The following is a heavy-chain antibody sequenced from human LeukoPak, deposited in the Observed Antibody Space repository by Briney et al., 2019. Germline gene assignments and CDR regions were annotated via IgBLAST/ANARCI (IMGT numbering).Heavy chain of an antibody. J-gene: IGHJ1*01. D-gene: IGHD6-19*01. CDR2: TSGRGDYT. CDR1: GFTFSNYA. CDR3: AKVAYSSGWSPGYFQH. Sequence: GGSLRLSCAASGFTFSNYAMSWVRQAPGKGLEWVSATSGRGDYTYYADSVKGRFTISRDNSKNTLYLQMNSLRAEDTGVYYCAKVAYSSGWSPGYFQHWGQGTLVTVSS. V-gene: IGHV3-23*01.